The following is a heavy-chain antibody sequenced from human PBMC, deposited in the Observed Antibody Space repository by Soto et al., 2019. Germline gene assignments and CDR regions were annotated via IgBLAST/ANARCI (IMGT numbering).Heavy chain of an antibody. CDR3: ARERKGITQHYYYYCMDV. CDR1: GDSVSSNSAA. Sequence: SQTLSLTCAISGDSVSSNSAAWNRIRQSPSRGLEWLGRTYYRSKWYNDYAVSVKSRITINPDTSKNQFSLQLNSVTPEDTAVYYCARERKGITQHYYYYCMDVWGQGTTVTVSS. D-gene: IGHD1-20*01. V-gene: IGHV6-1*01. CDR2: TYYRSKWYN. J-gene: IGHJ6*02.